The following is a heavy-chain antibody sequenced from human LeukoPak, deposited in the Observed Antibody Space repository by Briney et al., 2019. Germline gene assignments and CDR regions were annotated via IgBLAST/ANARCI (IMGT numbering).Heavy chain of an antibody. Sequence: GGSLRLSCAASGFTFSIHWMHWVRQAPGRGLEWVSLISASGGNSYYADSVKGRFTVSRDSSKNTLHLQMNSLRAEDTAVYYCARDIELSCWGQGTLVTVSP. D-gene: IGHD1-26*01. CDR1: GFTFSIHW. V-gene: IGHV3-23*01. J-gene: IGHJ4*02. CDR3: ARDIELSC. CDR2: ISASGGNS.